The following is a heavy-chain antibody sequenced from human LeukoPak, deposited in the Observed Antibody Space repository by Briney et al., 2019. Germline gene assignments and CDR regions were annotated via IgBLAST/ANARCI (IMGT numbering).Heavy chain of an antibody. CDR2: IYYSGST. CDR3: CGYWDAFDI. CDR1: GGSISSYY. V-gene: IGHV4-59*01. D-gene: IGHD2-8*02. Sequence: KPSETLSLTCTVSGGSISSYYRSWIRQPPGKGLEWIGYIYYSGSTNYNPSLKSRVTISVDTSKNQFSLKLSSVTAADTAVYYCCGYWDAFDIWGQGTMVTVSS. J-gene: IGHJ3*02.